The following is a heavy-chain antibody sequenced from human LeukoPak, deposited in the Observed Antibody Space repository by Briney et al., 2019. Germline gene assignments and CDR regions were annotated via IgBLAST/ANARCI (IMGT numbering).Heavy chain of an antibody. D-gene: IGHD1-26*01. V-gene: IGHV3-48*02. Sequence: GGSLRLSCAASGFTFSNCNMNWVRQAPGKGLEWVSHISSSSRAIYYADSVKGRFTISRDNAKNSLYLQLNSLRDEDTAVYYCASSGSYRFDYWGQGTLVTVSS. J-gene: IGHJ4*02. CDR1: GFTFSNCN. CDR2: ISSSSRAI. CDR3: ASSGSYRFDY.